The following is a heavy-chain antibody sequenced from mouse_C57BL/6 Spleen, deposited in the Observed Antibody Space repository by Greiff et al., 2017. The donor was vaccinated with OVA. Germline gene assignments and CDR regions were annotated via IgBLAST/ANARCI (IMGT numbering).Heavy chain of an antibody. CDR3: ARKGGEAMDY. Sequence: VQLQQSGPELVKPGASVKISCKASGYSFTGYYMHWVKQSSEKSLEWIGEINPSTGGTSYNQKFKGKATLTVDKSSSTAYMQLKSLTSEDSAVYYWARKGGEAMDYWGQGTSVTVSS. CDR1: GYSFTGYY. J-gene: IGHJ4*01. CDR2: INPSTGGT. V-gene: IGHV1-43*01.